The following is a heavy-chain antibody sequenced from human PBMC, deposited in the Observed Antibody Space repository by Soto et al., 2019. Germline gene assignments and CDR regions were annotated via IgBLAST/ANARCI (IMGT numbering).Heavy chain of an antibody. D-gene: IGHD3-22*01. CDR2: IYYSGST. V-gene: IGHV4-31*03. CDR3: ARDSPRYYDSSGYYEDTYNWFDP. CDR1: GGSISSGGYY. Sequence: SETLSLTCTVSGGSISSGGYYWSWIRQHPGKGLEWIGYIYYSGSTYYNPSLKSRVTISVDTSKNQFSLKLSSVTAADTAVYYCARDSPRYYDSSGYYEDTYNWFDPWGQGTMVTVSS. J-gene: IGHJ5*02.